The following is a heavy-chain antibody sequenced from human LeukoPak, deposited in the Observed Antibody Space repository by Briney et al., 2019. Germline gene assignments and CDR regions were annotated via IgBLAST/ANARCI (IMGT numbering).Heavy chain of an antibody. V-gene: IGHV1-18*01. J-gene: IGHJ4*02. D-gene: IGHD3-22*01. CDR2: ISAYNGYT. Sequence: GASVKVSCKASGYSFTNYGISWERQAPGQGLEWMGWISAYNGYTHFAQKFQGRVTMTTDTSTSTAYMELRSLRSDDTAVYYCARGFPPRRNYDGSGYDAYYFDHWGQGTLVTVSS. CDR3: ARGFPPRRNYDGSGYDAYYFDH. CDR1: GYSFTNYG.